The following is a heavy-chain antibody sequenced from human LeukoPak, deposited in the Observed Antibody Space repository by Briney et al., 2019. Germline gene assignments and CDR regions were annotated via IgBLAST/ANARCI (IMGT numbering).Heavy chain of an antibody. CDR1: GYTFTSYG. CDR2: ISAYNGNT. D-gene: IGHD6-19*01. V-gene: IGHV1-18*01. J-gene: IGHJ6*02. Sequence: ASVKVSCKASGYTFTSYGISWVRQAPGYGLEWMGWISAYNGNTNYAQKLQGRVTMTTDTSTSTAYMELRSLRSDDTAVYYCARDLGQWLVYYYYGMDVRDQGTTVTVSS. CDR3: ARDLGQWLVYYYYGMDV.